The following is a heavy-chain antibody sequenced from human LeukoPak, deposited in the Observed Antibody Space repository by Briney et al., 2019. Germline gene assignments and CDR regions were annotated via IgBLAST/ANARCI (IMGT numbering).Heavy chain of an antibody. D-gene: IGHD3-22*01. Sequence: GGSLRLSCAASGFTFSSYAMHWVRQAPGKGLEWMGGFDPEDGETIYAQKFQGRVTMTEDTSTDTAYMELSSLRSEDTAVYYCAIESSGYYPSDYWGQGTLVTVSS. CDR2: FDPEDGET. CDR3: AIESSGYYPSDY. CDR1: GFTFSSYA. J-gene: IGHJ4*02. V-gene: IGHV1-24*01.